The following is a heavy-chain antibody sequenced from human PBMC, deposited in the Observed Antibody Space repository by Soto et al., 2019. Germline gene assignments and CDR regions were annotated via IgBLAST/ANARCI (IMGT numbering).Heavy chain of an antibody. Sequence: QVQLQESGPGLVKPSQTLSLSCSVSGVSITTSGHYWNWVRQRPGRGLEWIGYIDSSGTTYYNPSQKSRLAMSVEASTNQISLKLSSGTAADTALYFCALGMFMVFCGRGTTVIVSS. J-gene: IGHJ6*03. CDR3: ALGMFMVF. D-gene: IGHD3-16*01. CDR2: IDSSGTT. V-gene: IGHV4-31*03. CDR1: GVSITTSGHY.